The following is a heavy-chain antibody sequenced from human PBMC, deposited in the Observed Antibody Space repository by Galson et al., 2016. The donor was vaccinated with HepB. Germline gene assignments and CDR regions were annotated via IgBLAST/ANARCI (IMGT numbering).Heavy chain of an antibody. D-gene: IGHD6-13*01. Sequence: SLRLSCAASGFTFSRYGMHWVRQAPGKGLEWVALIWSDGSNKFYADSVKGRFTISRDNSKNTAYLQMNSLRAEDRAVYYCAREAGIAAVATYDYWGQGTLVTVSS. V-gene: IGHV3-33*01. CDR2: IWSDGSNK. J-gene: IGHJ4*02. CDR1: GFTFSRYG. CDR3: AREAGIAAVATYDY.